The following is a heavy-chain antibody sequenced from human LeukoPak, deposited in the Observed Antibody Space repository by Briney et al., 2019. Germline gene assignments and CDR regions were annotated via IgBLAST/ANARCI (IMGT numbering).Heavy chain of an antibody. CDR3: VRGGGPSYKYNAFDI. CDR1: GFTFSIFE. J-gene: IGHJ3*02. D-gene: IGHD2-15*01. CDR2: ITNSGSTI. Sequence: GGSLRLSCTVSGFTFSIFEMNWVRQAPGKGLEWVAYITNSGSTIDYADSVKGRFTVSRDNARNSLYLQMSSLRAEDTAVYYCVRGGGPSYKYNAFDIWGQGTMVTVSS. V-gene: IGHV3-48*03.